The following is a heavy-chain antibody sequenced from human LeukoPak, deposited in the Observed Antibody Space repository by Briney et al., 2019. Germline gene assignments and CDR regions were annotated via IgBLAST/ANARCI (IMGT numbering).Heavy chain of an antibody. CDR2: ISWNSGSI. Sequence: PGGSLRLSCAASTFTFSNFAVTWVRQAPGKGLEWVSGISWNSGSIGYADSVKGRFTISRDNAKNSLYLQMNSLRAEDTALYYCAKGTGASIAGGSYYYYGMDVWGQGTTVTVSS. V-gene: IGHV3-9*01. CDR1: TFTFSNFA. CDR3: AKGTGASIAGGSYYYYGMDV. D-gene: IGHD6-6*01. J-gene: IGHJ6*02.